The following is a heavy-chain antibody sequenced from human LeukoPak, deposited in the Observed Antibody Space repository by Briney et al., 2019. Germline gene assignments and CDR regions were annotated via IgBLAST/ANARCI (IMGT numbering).Heavy chain of an antibody. D-gene: IGHD3-3*01. J-gene: IGHJ3*02. CDR3: ARDRWSGGIPFDR. V-gene: IGHV6-1*01. CDR2: TYYRSKWCN. CDR1: GDSVSSKSAA. Sequence: SQTLSLTCAISGDSVSSKSAAWNWIRQSPSRGLEWLGRTYYRSKWCNDCAVSVKSRITINPDTSKNQFSLQLNSVTPEDTAMYYCARDRWSGGIPFDRWGQGTMVIVSS.